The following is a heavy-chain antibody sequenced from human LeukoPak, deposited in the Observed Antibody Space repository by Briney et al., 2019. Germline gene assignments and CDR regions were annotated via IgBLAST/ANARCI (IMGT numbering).Heavy chain of an antibody. CDR3: ARQGYSSGWYGGLFDY. CDR2: IYYSGST. Sequence: SETLSLTCTVSGGSISSYYWSWVRQPPGKGLEWIGYIYYSGSTNYNPSLKSRVTISVDTSKNQFSLKLSSVTAADTAVYYCARQGYSSGWYGGLFDYWGQGTLVTVSS. V-gene: IGHV4-59*08. D-gene: IGHD6-19*01. J-gene: IGHJ4*02. CDR1: GGSISSYY.